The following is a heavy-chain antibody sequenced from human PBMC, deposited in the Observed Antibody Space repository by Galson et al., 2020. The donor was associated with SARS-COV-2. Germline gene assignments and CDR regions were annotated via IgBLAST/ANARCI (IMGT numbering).Heavy chain of an antibody. D-gene: IGHD6-6*01. V-gene: IGHV1-18*04. CDR2: ISAYNGNT. J-gene: IGHJ6*02. Sequence: ASVKVSCKASGYTFTSYGISWVRQAPGQGLEWMGWISAYNGNTNYAQKLQGRVTMTTDTSTSTAYMELRSLRSDDTAVYYCASQLVGPYYYYGMDVWGQGTTVTVSS. CDR3: ASQLVGPYYYYGMDV. CDR1: GYTFTSYG.